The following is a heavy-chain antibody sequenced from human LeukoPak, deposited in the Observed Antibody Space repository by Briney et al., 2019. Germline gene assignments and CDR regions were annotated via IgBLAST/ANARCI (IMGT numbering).Heavy chain of an antibody. CDR3: ARESSGSDIDY. J-gene: IGHJ4*02. CDR2: ISSSSSTI. Sequence: GGSLRLSCAASGFTFSSYSMNWVRQAPGKGLEWVSYISSSSSTIYYADSVRGRFTISRDDAKNSLYLQMNSLRAEDTAVYYCARESSGSDIDYWGQGTLVTVSS. CDR1: GFTFSSYS. V-gene: IGHV3-48*01. D-gene: IGHD3-10*01.